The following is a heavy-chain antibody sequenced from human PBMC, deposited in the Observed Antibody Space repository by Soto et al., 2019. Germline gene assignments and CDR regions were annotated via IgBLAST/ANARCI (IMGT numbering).Heavy chain of an antibody. Sequence: PHTGSGDSVSRGRYPWTWFQQPPGLRLEWIRYLYSLGSSDYNHSLKSRVTISLEPSKNQFSLHLTSVTAAATAVYYCARGLAPASRGHGPL. D-gene: IGHD3-10*01. CDR3: ARGLAPAS. J-gene: IGHJ4*03. CDR1: GDSVSRGRYP. V-gene: IGHV4-61*01. CDR2: LYSLGSS.